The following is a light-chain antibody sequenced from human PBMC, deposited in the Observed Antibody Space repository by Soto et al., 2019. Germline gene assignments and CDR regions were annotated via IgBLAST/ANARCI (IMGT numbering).Light chain of an antibody. CDR1: QSISSW. V-gene: IGKV1-5*01. CDR3: QQYNTYPWT. Sequence: DIQMTQSPATLSASVGDRVTITCRASQSISSWLAWYQQKPGKVPKLLIDDASSLESGVPSRFSGSESGTEFTLTISSLQPDDFATYYCQQYNTYPWTFGQGTKVDIK. CDR2: DAS. J-gene: IGKJ1*01.